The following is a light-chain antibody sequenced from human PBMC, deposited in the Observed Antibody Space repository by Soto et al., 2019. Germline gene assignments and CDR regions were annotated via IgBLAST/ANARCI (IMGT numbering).Light chain of an antibody. Sequence: QSVLTQPPSASGTPGQRVTVSCSGSRSNIGSHPVHWYQQLPGTAPKLLIFNKNLRPSGVPDRFSGSKSGTSASLAISGLQSEDEAHYYCSAWDDSLNGPVFGGGTKLTVL. CDR1: RSNIGSHP. CDR2: NKN. J-gene: IGLJ3*02. CDR3: SAWDDSLNGPV. V-gene: IGLV1-44*01.